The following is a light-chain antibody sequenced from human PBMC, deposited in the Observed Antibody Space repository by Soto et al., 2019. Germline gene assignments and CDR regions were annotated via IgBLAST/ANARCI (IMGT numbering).Light chain of an antibody. CDR1: QGFRND. Sequence: IQITQSPSSVPGAVEDRVTITCRASQGFRNDLGWYQQKPGKAPKLLIYAASSLQSGVPSRFSGSGSGTEITLTINSLQPDDFATYFCQQYNSYSRTFGQGTKVDIK. J-gene: IGKJ1*01. V-gene: IGKV1-17*01. CDR2: AAS. CDR3: QQYNSYSRT.